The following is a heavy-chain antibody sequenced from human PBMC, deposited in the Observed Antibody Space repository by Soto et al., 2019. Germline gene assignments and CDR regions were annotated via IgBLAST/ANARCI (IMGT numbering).Heavy chain of an antibody. CDR3: ASRRFYDSRGYYYYYFDD. CDR2: IGGSGGDT. J-gene: IGHJ4*02. V-gene: IGHV3-23*01. CDR1: GFTFSNYA. Sequence: EVQLLESGGGLVQPGGSLRLSCAASGFTFSNYAMSWVRQAPGKGLEWVSGIGGSGGDTYYADSVKGRFTISRDNSKNTLYLRMNSLRAEDTAIYYCASRRFYDSRGYYYYYFDDWGQGTLVTVSS. D-gene: IGHD3-22*01.